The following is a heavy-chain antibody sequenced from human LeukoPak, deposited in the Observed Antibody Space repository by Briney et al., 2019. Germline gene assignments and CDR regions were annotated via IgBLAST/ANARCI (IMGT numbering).Heavy chain of an antibody. CDR1: GGTFSSYA. J-gene: IGHJ4*02. CDR3: ARGDRWDYFDY. Sequence: GASVKVSCKASGGTFSSYAISWVRQAPGQGLEWMGGIIPIFGTANYAQKFQGRVTITADESTSTAYMELSSLRSEDTAAYYCARGDRWDYFDYWGQGTLVTVPS. V-gene: IGHV1-69*13. CDR2: IIPIFGTA. D-gene: IGHD4-23*01.